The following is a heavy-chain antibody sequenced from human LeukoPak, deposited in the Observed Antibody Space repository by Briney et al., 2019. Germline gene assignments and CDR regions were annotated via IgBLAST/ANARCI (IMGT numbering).Heavy chain of an antibody. Sequence: SETLSLTCTVSGGSISSHYWSWIRQPPGKGLEWIGYIYYSGSTNYNPSLKSRVTISVDTSKNQFSLKLSSVTAADTAVCYCAREHRAGGYFYCYMDVWGKGTTVTVSS. CDR3: AREHRAGGYFYCYMDV. V-gene: IGHV4-59*11. CDR1: GGSISSHY. D-gene: IGHD3-10*01. J-gene: IGHJ6*03. CDR2: IYYSGST.